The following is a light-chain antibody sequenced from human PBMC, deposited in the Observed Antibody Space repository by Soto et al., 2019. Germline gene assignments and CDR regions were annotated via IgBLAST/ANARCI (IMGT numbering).Light chain of an antibody. V-gene: IGLV2-14*01. J-gene: IGLJ3*02. CDR2: EVG. Sequence: QSVLTQPASVSGSPGQSITISCAGTSSDVGAYNYVSWYQQHPGKAPKLVIYEVGDRPSGVSNRFSGSKSGNTASPTISGLQAEDEADYYCSSYTSSTTQVFGGGTKVTVL. CDR3: SSYTSSTTQV. CDR1: SSDVGAYNY.